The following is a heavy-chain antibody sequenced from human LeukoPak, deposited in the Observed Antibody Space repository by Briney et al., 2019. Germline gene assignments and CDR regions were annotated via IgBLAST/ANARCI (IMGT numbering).Heavy chain of an antibody. CDR3: ARGRVCSGGTCYSGRDYFDY. V-gene: IGHV1-8*02. Sequence: ASVKVSCKASGYTSTGYYMHWARQATGQGLEWMGWMNPNSGNTGYAQKFQGRVTMTRNTSISTAYMELSSLRSEDTAVYYCARGRVCSGGTCYSGRDYFDYWGQGTLVTVSS. CDR1: GYTSTGYY. D-gene: IGHD2-15*01. J-gene: IGHJ4*02. CDR2: MNPNSGNT.